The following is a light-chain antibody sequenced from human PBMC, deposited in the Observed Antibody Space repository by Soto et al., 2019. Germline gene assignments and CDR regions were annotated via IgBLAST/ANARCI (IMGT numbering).Light chain of an antibody. Sequence: DIQLTQSLSSLSASVGDRVTITCRASQTIKTFLNWYQHKPGKAPKLLIHDATTLHSGVPSRFAASGSGTDFTLTISSLQPEDFATYYCQQYNNWPRTFGQGTKVEIK. CDR1: QTIKTF. J-gene: IGKJ1*01. V-gene: IGKV1-39*01. CDR2: DAT. CDR3: QQYNNWPRT.